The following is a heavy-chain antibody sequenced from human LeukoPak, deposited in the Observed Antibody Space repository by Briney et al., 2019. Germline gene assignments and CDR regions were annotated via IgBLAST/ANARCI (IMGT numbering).Heavy chain of an antibody. CDR3: ARDEGVEMTTISDY. J-gene: IGHJ4*02. V-gene: IGHV1-46*01. CDR1: GYTFTSYY. D-gene: IGHD5-24*01. CDR2: INPSGGST. Sequence: ASVKVSCKASGYTFTSYYLHWVRQAPGQGLEWMGLINPSGGSTSYAQKFQGRVTLTRDTSTSTVYMDLSSLRSEDTAVYYCARDEGVEMTTISDYWGQGTLVTVSS.